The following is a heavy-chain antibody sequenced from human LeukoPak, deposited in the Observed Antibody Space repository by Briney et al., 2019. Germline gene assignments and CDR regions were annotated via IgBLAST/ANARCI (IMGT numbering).Heavy chain of an antibody. CDR2: TYYKSKWYN. CDR1: GDSVSSNSAA. Sequence: SQTLSLTCAISGDSVSSNSAAWNWIRQSPSRGLEWLGRTYYKSKWYNNYAVSVKSRIAINPDTSKNRFSLQLNSVTPEDTAVYYCARDPAGDVGFDYWGQGTLVTVSS. V-gene: IGHV6-1*01. J-gene: IGHJ4*02. D-gene: IGHD7-27*01. CDR3: ARDPAGDVGFDY.